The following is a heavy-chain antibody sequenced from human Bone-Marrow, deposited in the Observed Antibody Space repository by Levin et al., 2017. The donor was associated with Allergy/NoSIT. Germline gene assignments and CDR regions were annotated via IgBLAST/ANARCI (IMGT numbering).Heavy chain of an antibody. J-gene: IGHJ4*02. V-gene: IGHV4-30-4*01. CDR1: GDSINNPDYY. Sequence: PSETLSLTCSVSGDSINNPDYYWSWVRQSPGKGLEWIGYIYSSGNTYYNPSLESRLVLSLDTSEAQFSLRLTSLTAADTAIYYCARMAAMTYFDSWGPGTLITVSS. D-gene: IGHD5-24*01. CDR2: IYSSGNT. CDR3: ARMAAMTYFDS.